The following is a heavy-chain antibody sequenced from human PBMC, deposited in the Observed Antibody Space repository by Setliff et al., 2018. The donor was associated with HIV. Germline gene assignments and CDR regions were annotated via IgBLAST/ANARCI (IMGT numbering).Heavy chain of an antibody. CDR3: ARRRSSGWYHYFDY. CDR1: GGSISSSSYY. Sequence: SETLSLTCTVSGGSISSSSYYWGWIRQPPGKGLEWIGSIYYSGSTYYNPSLKSRVTISVDTSKNQFSPKLSSVTAADTAVYYCARRRSSGWYHYFDYWGQGTLVTVSS. CDR2: IYYSGST. V-gene: IGHV4-39*07. D-gene: IGHD6-19*01. J-gene: IGHJ4*02.